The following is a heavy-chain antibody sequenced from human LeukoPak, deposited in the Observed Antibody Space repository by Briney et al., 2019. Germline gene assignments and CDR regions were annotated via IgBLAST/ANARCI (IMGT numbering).Heavy chain of an antibody. CDR3: ARHGDLLSPFQT. J-gene: IGHJ5*02. V-gene: IGHV4-39*01. CDR1: GGSISSTSYY. CDR2: INYSGST. D-gene: IGHD2-21*02. Sequence: SETLSLTCTVSGGSISSTSYYWGWIRQPPGKGLEWIGTINYSGSTYYNPSLKSRVTISVDTSKNQISLKLNSVTAADTTMYYCARHGDLLSPFQTWGQGTLVTVSS.